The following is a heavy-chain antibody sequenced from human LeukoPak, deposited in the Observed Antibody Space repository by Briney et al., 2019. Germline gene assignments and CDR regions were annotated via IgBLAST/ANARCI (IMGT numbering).Heavy chain of an antibody. J-gene: IGHJ4*02. Sequence: PSETLSLTCAVYGGSFSGYYWSWIRQPPGKGLEWIGEINHSGSTNYNPSLKSRVTISVDTSKNQFSLKLSSVTAADTAVYYCARGRGGSYYSGYYFDYWGQGTLVTVSP. CDR3: ARGRGGSYYSGYYFDY. V-gene: IGHV4-34*01. CDR2: INHSGST. D-gene: IGHD1-26*01. CDR1: GGSFSGYY.